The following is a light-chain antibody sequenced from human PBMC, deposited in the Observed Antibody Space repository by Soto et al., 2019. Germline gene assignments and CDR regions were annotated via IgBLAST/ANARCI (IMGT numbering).Light chain of an antibody. Sequence: EIVMTQSPATLSLSPGERVTLSCRASQSVSSYLAWYQQKPGQAPRLLMSEASKRATGIPARFSGSGSGTDFTLTISSLEPEDFAIYYCQQCSSWPLTFGQGTRLEIK. V-gene: IGKV3-11*01. CDR3: QQCSSWPLT. CDR1: QSVSSY. CDR2: EAS. J-gene: IGKJ5*01.